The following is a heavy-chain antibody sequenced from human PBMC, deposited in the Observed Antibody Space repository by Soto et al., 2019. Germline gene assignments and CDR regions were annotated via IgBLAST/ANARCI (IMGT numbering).Heavy chain of an antibody. CDR1: GGTFSSYT. Sequence: GASVKVSCKASGGTFSSYTISWVRQAPGQGLEWMGRIIPILGIANYAQKFQGRVTITRDTSASTAYMELSSLRSEDTAVYYCARERGDWGMDVWGQGTTVTVSS. J-gene: IGHJ6*02. CDR3: ARERGDWGMDV. D-gene: IGHD3-9*01. CDR2: IIPILGIA. V-gene: IGHV1-69*04.